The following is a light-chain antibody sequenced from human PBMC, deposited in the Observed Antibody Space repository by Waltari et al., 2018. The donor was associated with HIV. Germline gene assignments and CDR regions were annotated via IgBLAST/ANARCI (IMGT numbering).Light chain of an antibody. J-gene: IGLJ3*02. Sequence: SYELTQPPSVSVSPGQTARITCSGDALPKQYAYWYQQKPGQAPVLVISKDSERPSGIPGRFSGSSSGTTVTLTISGVQAEDEADYYCQSADSSGTPWVFGGGTKLTVL. CDR2: KDS. CDR1: ALPKQY. CDR3: QSADSSGTPWV. V-gene: IGLV3-25*03.